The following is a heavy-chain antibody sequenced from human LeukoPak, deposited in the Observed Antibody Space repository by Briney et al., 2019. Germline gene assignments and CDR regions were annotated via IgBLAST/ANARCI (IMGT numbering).Heavy chain of an antibody. V-gene: IGHV3-21*01. CDR2: ISSSRTYI. Sequence: GGSLRLSCAASGFTFSEYTMNWVRQAPGKGLEWVSSISSSRTYIYYADSVRGRFTISRVNTKNSLFLQMDSLRVEDTAVYYCARAIGDDDEGYWGQGTLVTVSS. D-gene: IGHD1-1*01. CDR3: ARAIGDDDEGY. J-gene: IGHJ4*02. CDR1: GFTFSEYT.